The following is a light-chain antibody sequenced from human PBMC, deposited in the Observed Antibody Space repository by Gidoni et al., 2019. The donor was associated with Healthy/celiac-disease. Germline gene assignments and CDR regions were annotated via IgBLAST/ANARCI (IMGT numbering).Light chain of an antibody. J-gene: IGKJ2*02. CDR1: QSVSSN. V-gene: IGKV3-15*01. CDR3: QQYNNWPPCT. CDR2: GAS. Sequence: EIVLPQSPATLSVSPGERATLSCRASQSVSSNLAWYQQKPGQAPRLLNYGASTRATGIPARFSGSGSGTEFTLTISSLQSEDFAVYYCQQYNNWPPCTFGQGTKLEIK.